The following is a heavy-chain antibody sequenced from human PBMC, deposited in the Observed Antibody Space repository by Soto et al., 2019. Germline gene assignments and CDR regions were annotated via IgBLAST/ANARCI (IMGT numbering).Heavy chain of an antibody. CDR3: ARGKEAVAPRGAFDI. V-gene: IGHV1-69*13. D-gene: IGHD6-19*01. J-gene: IGHJ3*02. Sequence: SVKVSFKASGGTFSSYAISWVRQAPGQGLEWMGGIIPIFGTANYAQKFQGRVTITADESTSTAYMELSSLRSEDTAVYYCARGKEAVAPRGAFDIWGQGTMVTVSS. CDR2: IIPIFGTA. CDR1: GGTFSSYA.